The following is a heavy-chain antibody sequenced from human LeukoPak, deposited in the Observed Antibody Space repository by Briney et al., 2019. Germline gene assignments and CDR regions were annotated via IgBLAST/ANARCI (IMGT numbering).Heavy chain of an antibody. D-gene: IGHD3-10*01. V-gene: IGHV3-33*06. Sequence: GGSLRLSCEASGFTFSNYGMQWVRQAPGKGLEWVALIYYDGNNKIYSDSVKNRFTISRDNSKNTLFLQMNSLRAEDSAVYYCAKSAQDYYGSGSYYYPYYDYFIDVWGKGTTVTVSS. CDR1: GFTFSNYG. CDR3: AKSAQDYYGSGSYYYPYYDYFIDV. CDR2: IYYDGNNK. J-gene: IGHJ6*03.